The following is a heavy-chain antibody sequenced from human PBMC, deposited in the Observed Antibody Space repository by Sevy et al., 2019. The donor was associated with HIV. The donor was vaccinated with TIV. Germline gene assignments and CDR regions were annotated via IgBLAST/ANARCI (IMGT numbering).Heavy chain of an antibody. Sequence: GGSLRLSCAASGFTFSSYWMHWVRQAPGKGLVRVSRINSDGSSTRYADSVKGRFTTSRDNAKNTLYLQMNSLRAEDTAVYYCARVPVYCTNGVCFFGYFDLWGRGTLVTVSS. D-gene: IGHD2-8*01. V-gene: IGHV3-74*01. CDR1: GFTFSSYW. J-gene: IGHJ2*01. CDR2: INSDGSST. CDR3: ARVPVYCTNGVCFFGYFDL.